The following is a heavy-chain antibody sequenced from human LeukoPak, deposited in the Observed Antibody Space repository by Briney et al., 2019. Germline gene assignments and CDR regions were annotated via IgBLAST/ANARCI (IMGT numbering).Heavy chain of an antibody. J-gene: IGHJ4*02. CDR3: ASLYDILTDRRRYFDY. D-gene: IGHD3-9*01. Sequence: MSGGSLRLSCAASGFTFSDYYMSWIRQAPGKGLEWVSYISSSSSYTNYADSVKGRFTISRDNAKNSLYLQMNSLRAEDTAVYYCASLYDILTDRRRYFDYWGQGTLVTVSS. CDR2: ISSSSSYT. V-gene: IGHV3-11*06. CDR1: GFTFSDYY.